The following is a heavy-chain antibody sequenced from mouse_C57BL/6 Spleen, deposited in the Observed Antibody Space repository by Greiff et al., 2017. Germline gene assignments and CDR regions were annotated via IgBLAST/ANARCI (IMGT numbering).Heavy chain of an antibody. D-gene: IGHD1-1*01. CDR2: IDPSDSYT. J-gene: IGHJ3*01. CDR3: ARSPITTVVAPFAY. V-gene: IGHV1-59*01. Sequence: VQLQQPGAELVRPGTSVKLSCKASGYTFTSYWMHWVKQRPGQGLEWIGVIDPSDSYTNYNQKFKGKATLTVDTSSSTAYMQLSSLTSEDSAVYYCARSPITTVVAPFAYWGQGTLVTVSA. CDR1: GYTFTSYW.